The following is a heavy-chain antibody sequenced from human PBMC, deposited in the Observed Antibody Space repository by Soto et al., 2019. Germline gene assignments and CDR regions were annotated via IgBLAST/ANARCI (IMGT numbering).Heavy chain of an antibody. Sequence: LSLTCTVSGGSISSYYWSWIRQPPGKGLEWIGYIYYSGSTNYNPSLKSRVTISVDTSKNQFSLKLSSVTAADTAAYYCAREDDFWSGYNVWGQGTLVTVSS. CDR3: AREDDFWSGYNV. CDR1: GGSISSYY. V-gene: IGHV4-59*01. D-gene: IGHD3-3*01. J-gene: IGHJ4*02. CDR2: IYYSGST.